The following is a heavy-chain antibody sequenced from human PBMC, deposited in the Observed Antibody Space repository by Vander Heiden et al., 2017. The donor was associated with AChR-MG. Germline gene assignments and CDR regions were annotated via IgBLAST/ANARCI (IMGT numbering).Heavy chain of an antibody. Sequence: QGQLAQSGAEVRRPADSVKVSCKASGYSCSRYGTSWVRQAPGQGLEWMGWIRGNSGNKNYAEKFQGRVTMTTDTSTNTAYLEVGSLRSDDTAVYYCARDRSVEAPYYYYYYMDVWGSGTSVTVSS. CDR3: ARDRSVEAPYYYYYYMDV. CDR1: GYSCSRYG. D-gene: IGHD2-21*01. CDR2: IRGNSGNK. V-gene: IGHV1-18*01. J-gene: IGHJ6*03.